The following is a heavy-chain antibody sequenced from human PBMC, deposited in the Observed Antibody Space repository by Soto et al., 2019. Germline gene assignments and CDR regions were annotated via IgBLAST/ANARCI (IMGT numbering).Heavy chain of an antibody. J-gene: IGHJ4*02. Sequence: HPGGSLRLSCAASGFTFSSYSMNWVRQAPGKGLEWVSYISSSSSTIYYADSVKGRFTISRDNAKNSLYLQMNSLRAEDTAVYYCASEPTRKLPGIAARGNFDYWGQGTLVTVSS. CDR3: ASEPTRKLPGIAARGNFDY. CDR2: ISSSSSTI. V-gene: IGHV3-48*01. CDR1: GFTFSSYS. D-gene: IGHD6-6*01.